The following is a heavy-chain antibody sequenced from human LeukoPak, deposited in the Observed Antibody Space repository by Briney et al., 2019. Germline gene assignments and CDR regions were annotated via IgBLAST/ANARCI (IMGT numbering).Heavy chain of an antibody. J-gene: IGHJ3*02. V-gene: IGHV3-21*01. CDR1: GFTFSSYS. CDR2: ISSSSSYI. D-gene: IGHD2-15*01. CDR3: ARDRGYWGIAFDI. Sequence: PGGPLRLSCAASGFTFSSYSMNWVRQTPGKELEWVASISSSSSYIYYADSVKGRFTISRDNAKNSLYLQMNSLRAEDTAVYYCARDRGYWGIAFDIWGQGTMVTVSS.